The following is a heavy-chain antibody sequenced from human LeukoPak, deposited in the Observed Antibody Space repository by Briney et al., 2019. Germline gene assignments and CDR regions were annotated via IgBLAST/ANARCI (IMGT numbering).Heavy chain of an antibody. D-gene: IGHD2-8*01. J-gene: IGHJ1*01. Sequence: SETLSLTCTVSGGSISSYYWSWIRQPPGKGLEWIGYIYYSGSTNYNPSLKSRVTISVDTSKNQFSLKLSSVTAADTAVYYCARMGVDTEFQHWGQGTLVTVSS. CDR1: GGSISSYY. CDR3: ARMGVDTEFQH. CDR2: IYYSGST. V-gene: IGHV4-59*01.